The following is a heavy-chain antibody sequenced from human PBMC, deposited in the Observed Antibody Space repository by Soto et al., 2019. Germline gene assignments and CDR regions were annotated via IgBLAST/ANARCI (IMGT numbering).Heavy chain of an antibody. D-gene: IGHD5-18*01. CDR1: GITFSSYS. CDR2: ISSSKTT. Sequence: EVQLVESGGGLVQPGASLRLSCTASGITFSSYSMNWVRQAPGKGLEWLSYISSSKTTYADSVKGRFPISRDNAKNSVDLQMNSLRDEDTAVYYCVGYQDVHTPMVHGNYWGRGTRVTVSS. CDR3: VGYQDVHTPMVHGNY. J-gene: IGHJ4*02. V-gene: IGHV3-48*02.